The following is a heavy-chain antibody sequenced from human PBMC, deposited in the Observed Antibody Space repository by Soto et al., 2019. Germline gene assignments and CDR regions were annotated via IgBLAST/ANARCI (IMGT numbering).Heavy chain of an antibody. V-gene: IGHV3-21*01. J-gene: IGHJ4*02. D-gene: IGHD4-17*01. CDR2: ISSSSSYI. Sequence: EVQLVESGGGLVKPGGSLRLSCAASGFTFSSYSMNCFRQAPGKGLEWVSSISSSSSYIYYADSVKGRFTISRDNAKNSLYLQMNSLRAEDTAVYYCARETGGDYSYWGQGTLVTVSS. CDR3: ARETGGDYSY. CDR1: GFTFSSYS.